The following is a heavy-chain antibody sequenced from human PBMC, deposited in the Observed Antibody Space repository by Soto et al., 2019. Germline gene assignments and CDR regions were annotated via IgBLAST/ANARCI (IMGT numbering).Heavy chain of an antibody. J-gene: IGHJ4*02. CDR2: IHYSGST. D-gene: IGHD2-8*01. CDR1: GDSIGTTHSY. Sequence: SETLSLTCSVSGDSIGTTHSYWAWIRQSPGKGLEWIGNIHYSGSTYYMPSLRSRVTLSVDTSKNQFSLRLTSVTAEDTAVYYCARHEGNGNVWPLDYWGQGILVTVSS. CDR3: ARHEGNGNVWPLDY. V-gene: IGHV4-39*01.